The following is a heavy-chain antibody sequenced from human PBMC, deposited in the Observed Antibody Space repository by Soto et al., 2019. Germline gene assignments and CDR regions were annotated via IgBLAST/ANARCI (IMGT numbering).Heavy chain of an antibody. Sequence: QVQLQESGPGLVRPSQTLSLTCTVSGDSISSGIYYWSWIRQSPGKGLQWIGYVSYSGTTYYNPSLESRVTLSLDSSKNQSSLTVTSVHAAAPAVYFCAKAPYHCSHSRGSFDMWGQGTMVTVSS. CDR1: GDSISSGIYY. V-gene: IGHV4-30-4*01. CDR3: AKAPYHCSHSRGSFDM. D-gene: IGHD2-2*01. J-gene: IGHJ3*02. CDR2: VSYSGTT.